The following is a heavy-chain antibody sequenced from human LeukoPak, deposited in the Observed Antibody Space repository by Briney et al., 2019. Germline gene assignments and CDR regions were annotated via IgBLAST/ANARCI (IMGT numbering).Heavy chain of an antibody. D-gene: IGHD1-14*01. CDR3: ARGRYHYYHMDV. V-gene: IGHV4-61*02. CDR2: IYTSGST. Sequence: SQTLSLTCTVSGGSISSGSYYWSWIRQPAGKGLEWIGRIYTSGSTNYNPSLKSRVTISVDTTKNPFSLKLSSVTAADTAVYYCARGRYHYYHMDVWGKGTTVTVSS. J-gene: IGHJ6*03. CDR1: GGSISSGSYY.